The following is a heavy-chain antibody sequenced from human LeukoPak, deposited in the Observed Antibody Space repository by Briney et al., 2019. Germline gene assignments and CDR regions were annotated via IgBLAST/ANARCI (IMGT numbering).Heavy chain of an antibody. D-gene: IGHD3-10*01. CDR1: GGSISSSTDY. V-gene: IGHV4-39*07. Sequence: PSETLSLTCTVSGGSISSSTDYWGWLRQSPGKGLEWIGTIYYTGSAYSNPSLKGRVVISIDTSKNQLSLILSSMTAADTAVYYCAREVEYYGSGSSFDPWGQGTLVTVSS. CDR2: IYYTGSA. CDR3: AREVEYYGSGSSFDP. J-gene: IGHJ5*02.